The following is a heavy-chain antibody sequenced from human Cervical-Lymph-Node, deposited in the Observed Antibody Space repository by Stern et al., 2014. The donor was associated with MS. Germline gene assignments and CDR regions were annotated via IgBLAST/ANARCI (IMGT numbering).Heavy chain of an antibody. CDR2: INHSAGCT. Sequence: VQLVESGAGVKKPGASVKVSCKASGYTFTNFYMHWVRQAPGQGLEWIGIINHSAGCTSYAKKVHGRVTVTRDTSTSTVYMELSSLRSEDTAVYYCAIGAFDIWGQGTMVTVSS. J-gene: IGHJ3*02. V-gene: IGHV1-46*01. CDR3: AIGAFDI. CDR1: GYTFTNFY.